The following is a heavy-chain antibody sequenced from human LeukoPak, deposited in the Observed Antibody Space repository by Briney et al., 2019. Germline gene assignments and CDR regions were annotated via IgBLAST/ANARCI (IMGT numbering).Heavy chain of an antibody. CDR2: LYHSGST. V-gene: IGHV4-30-4*01. J-gene: IGHJ1*01. CDR1: GGSINSGDYY. Sequence: SETLSLTCTVSGGSINSGDYYWSWIRQPPGKGLEWIGYLYHSGSTYYNPSLKSRVTVSVDTSKNQFSLKLSSVAAADTAVYYCARVIAVAGDLEYFQHWGQGTLVTVSS. CDR3: ARVIAVAGDLEYFQH. D-gene: IGHD6-13*01.